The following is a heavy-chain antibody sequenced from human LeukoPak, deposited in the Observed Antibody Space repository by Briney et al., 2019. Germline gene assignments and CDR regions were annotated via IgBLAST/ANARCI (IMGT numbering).Heavy chain of an antibody. CDR3: ARETPTVVTTSRARSKAGAVDY. Sequence: SETLSLTCAVYGGSFSGYYWSWIRQPPGKGLEWIGEINHSGSTNYNPSLKSRVTISVDTSKNQFSLKLSSVTAADTAVYYCARETPTVVTTSRARSKAGAVDYWGQGTLVTVSS. CDR2: INHSGST. D-gene: IGHD4-23*01. V-gene: IGHV4-34*01. CDR1: GGSFSGYY. J-gene: IGHJ4*02.